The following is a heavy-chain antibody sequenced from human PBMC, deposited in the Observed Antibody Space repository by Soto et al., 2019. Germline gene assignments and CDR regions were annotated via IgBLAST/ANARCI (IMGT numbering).Heavy chain of an antibody. Sequence: ASVKVSCKASGGTFSSYAISWVRQAPGQGLEWMGGIIPIFGTANYAQKFQGRVTITADESTSTAYMELSSLRSEDTAVYYCAGWFGELSHYYGMDVWGQGTTVTVSS. CDR1: GGTFSSYA. CDR2: IIPIFGTA. J-gene: IGHJ6*02. D-gene: IGHD3-10*01. V-gene: IGHV1-69*13. CDR3: AGWFGELSHYYGMDV.